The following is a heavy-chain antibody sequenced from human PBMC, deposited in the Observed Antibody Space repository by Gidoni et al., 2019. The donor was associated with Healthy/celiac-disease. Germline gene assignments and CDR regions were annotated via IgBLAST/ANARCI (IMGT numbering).Heavy chain of an antibody. Sequence: EVQLLESGGGLVQPGGSLRLSCAASGFTFSSYAMSWVRQAPGKGLEWVSAISGSGGSTYYADSVKGRFTISRDNSKNTLYLQMNSLRAEDTAVYYCAKDLPSSSSWYPLSDPWGQGTLVTVSS. J-gene: IGHJ5*02. CDR2: ISGSGGST. CDR1: GFTFSSYA. V-gene: IGHV3-23*01. CDR3: AKDLPSSSSWYPLSDP. D-gene: IGHD6-13*01.